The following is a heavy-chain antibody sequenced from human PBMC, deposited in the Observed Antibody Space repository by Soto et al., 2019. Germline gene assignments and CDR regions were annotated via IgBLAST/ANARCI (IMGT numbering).Heavy chain of an antibody. Sequence: SETLSLTCTVSGGSISSYYWSWIRQPPGKGLEWIGYTYYSGSTNYNPSLKSRVTISVDTSKNQFSLKLSSVTAADTAVYYCARGVWELLPYYYYGMDVWGQGTTVTVSS. CDR1: GGSISSYY. D-gene: IGHD1-26*01. CDR3: ARGVWELLPYYYYGMDV. V-gene: IGHV4-59*01. CDR2: TYYSGST. J-gene: IGHJ6*02.